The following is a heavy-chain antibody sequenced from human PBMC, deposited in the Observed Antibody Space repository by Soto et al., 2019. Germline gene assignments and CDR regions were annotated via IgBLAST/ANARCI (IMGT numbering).Heavy chain of an antibody. CDR3: AMHSSSQNWFDP. Sequence: GASVKVSCKASGGTFSSYTISWVRQAPGQGLEWMGRIIPIPGIANYAQKFQGRVTITADKSTSTAYMELSSLRSEDTAVYYCAMHSSSQNWFDPWGQGTLVTVSS. D-gene: IGHD6-13*01. V-gene: IGHV1-69*02. J-gene: IGHJ5*02. CDR2: IIPIPGIA. CDR1: GGTFSSYT.